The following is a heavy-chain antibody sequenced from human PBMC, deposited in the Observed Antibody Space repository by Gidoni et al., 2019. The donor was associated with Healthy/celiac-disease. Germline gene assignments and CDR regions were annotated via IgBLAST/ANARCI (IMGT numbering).Heavy chain of an antibody. J-gene: IGHJ4*02. D-gene: IGHD3-10*01. CDR2: INHSGST. CDR3: ARGIYGSGSYFFDY. CDR1: GGSFSGYY. Sequence: QVQLQQWGAGRLKPSETLSLTCAVYGGSFSGYYWSWIRQPPGKGLEWIGEINHSGSTNYNPSLKSRVTISVDTSKNQFSLKLSSVTAADTAVYYCARGIYGSGSYFFDYWGQGTLVTVSS. V-gene: IGHV4-34*01.